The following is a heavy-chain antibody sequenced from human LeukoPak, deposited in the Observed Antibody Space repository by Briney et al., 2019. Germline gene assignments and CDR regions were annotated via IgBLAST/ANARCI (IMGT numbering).Heavy chain of an antibody. J-gene: IGHJ4*02. D-gene: IGHD3-16*02. Sequence: PGGSLRLSCAASGFTSSDYYMSWIRQAPGKGLEWVSYISSSGSTIYYADSVKGRFTISRDNAKNSLYLQMNSLRAEDTAVYYCARWLYDYVWGSYRYDRDYWGQGTLVTVSS. CDR2: ISSSGSTI. V-gene: IGHV3-11*01. CDR1: GFTSSDYY. CDR3: ARWLYDYVWGSYRYDRDY.